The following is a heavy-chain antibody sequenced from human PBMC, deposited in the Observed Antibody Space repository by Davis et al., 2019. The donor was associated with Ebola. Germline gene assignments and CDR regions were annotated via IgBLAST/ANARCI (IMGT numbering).Heavy chain of an antibody. CDR3: ARLAYYYDSSGYHRGAFDI. Sequence: GESLKISCKGSGYSFPKYWIGWVRQMPGKGLEWMGIIYPGDSDTRYSPSFQGQVTISADKSISTAYLQWSSLKASDTAMYYCARLAYYYDSSGYHRGAFDIWGQGTMVTVSS. V-gene: IGHV5-51*01. D-gene: IGHD3-22*01. J-gene: IGHJ3*02. CDR1: GYSFPKYW. CDR2: IYPGDSDT.